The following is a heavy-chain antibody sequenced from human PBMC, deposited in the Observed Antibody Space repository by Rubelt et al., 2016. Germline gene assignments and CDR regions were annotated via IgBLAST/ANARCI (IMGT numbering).Heavy chain of an antibody. CDR3: ARDGGRRDGYPREV. J-gene: IGHJ4*02. CDR2: INPSGGST. V-gene: IGHV1-46*01. D-gene: IGHD5-24*01. Sequence: MHWVRQAPGQGLEWMGIINPSGGSTSYAQKFQGRVTMTEDTSTDTAYMELSSLRSEDTAVYYCARDGGRRDGYPREVWGQGTLVTVSS.